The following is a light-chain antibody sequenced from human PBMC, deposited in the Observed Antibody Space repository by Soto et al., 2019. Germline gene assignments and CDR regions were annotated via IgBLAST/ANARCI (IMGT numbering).Light chain of an antibody. Sequence: DIQMTQAPSTMSGSVGDRVTITCRASQSISRWLAWYQQKPGKAPQALIYDASSLKSGVPSRFSGNGSGTEFTLTISSLQPDDFATYYCQQYNTYSTFGQGTRLEI. CDR2: DAS. CDR3: QQYNTYST. V-gene: IGKV1-5*01. CDR1: QSISRW. J-gene: IGKJ5*01.